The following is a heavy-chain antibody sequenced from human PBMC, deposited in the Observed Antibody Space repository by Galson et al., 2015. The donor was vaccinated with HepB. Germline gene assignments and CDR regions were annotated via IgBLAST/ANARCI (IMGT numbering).Heavy chain of an antibody. CDR1: GFTFGDYA. Sequence: SLRLSCAGSGFTFGDYAMSWVRQAPGKGLEWVSFIRGRGFGGTTEYAASVKGRFTISRDDSKSIAYLQMNSLKSEDTAVYYCTSGSVWEYSSGPFVDMWGQGTMVTVSS. J-gene: IGHJ3*02. D-gene: IGHD6-6*01. CDR2: IRGRGFGGTT. V-gene: IGHV3-49*04. CDR3: TSGSVWEYSSGPFVDM.